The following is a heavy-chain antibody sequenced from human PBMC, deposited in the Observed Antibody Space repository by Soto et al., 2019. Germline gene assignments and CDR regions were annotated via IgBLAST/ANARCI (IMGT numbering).Heavy chain of an antibody. J-gene: IGHJ5*02. Sequence: SVKVSCKASGGTFNSYTISWVRRAPGQGLEWMGRIIPILGIANYAQKFQGRVTMTGDKSTSTAYMELSSLRSEDTAVYYCARGIKYGDYSRLFDPWGPGTLVTVSA. V-gene: IGHV1-69*02. CDR1: GGTFNSYT. D-gene: IGHD4-17*01. CDR3: ARGIKYGDYSRLFDP. CDR2: IIPILGIA.